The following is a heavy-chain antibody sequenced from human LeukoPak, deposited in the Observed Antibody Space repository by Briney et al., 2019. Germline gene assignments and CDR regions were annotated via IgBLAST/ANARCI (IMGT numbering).Heavy chain of an antibody. V-gene: IGHV3-30*02. Sequence: GGSLRLSCAASRFTFSSYGMHWVRQAPGKGLEWVAFIRSDGSNKYYADSVKGRFTISRDNSKNTLYLQMNSLRAEDTAVYYCATAPANYYMDVWGKGTTVTVSS. CDR2: IRSDGSNK. J-gene: IGHJ6*03. CDR1: RFTFSSYG. D-gene: IGHD2-2*01. CDR3: ATAPANYYMDV.